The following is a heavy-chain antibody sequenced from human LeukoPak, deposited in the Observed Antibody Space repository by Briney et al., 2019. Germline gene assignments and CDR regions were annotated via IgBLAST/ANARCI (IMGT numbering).Heavy chain of an antibody. CDR2: MNPNSGNT. V-gene: IGHV1-8*01. CDR1: GYTFTSYD. D-gene: IGHD7-27*01. CDR3: ARGPWGKNAFDI. J-gene: IGHJ3*02. Sequence: ASVKVSCKASGYTFTSYDIHWVRQATGQGIEWMGWMNPNSGNTGYAQKFQGRVTMTRNTSISTAYLELSSLRSDDTAVYYCARGPWGKNAFDIWGQGTMVTVSS.